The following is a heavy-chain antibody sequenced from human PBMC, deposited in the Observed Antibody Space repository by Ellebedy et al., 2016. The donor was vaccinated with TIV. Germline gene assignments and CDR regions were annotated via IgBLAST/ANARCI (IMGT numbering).Heavy chain of an antibody. Sequence: SETLSLTCTVSGGSISSYYWSWIRQPPGKGLEWIGYIYYSGSTNYNPSLKSRVTISVDTSKNQFSLKLSSVTAADTAVYYCARHEDIAVATSWGQGTLVTVSS. V-gene: IGHV4-59*08. J-gene: IGHJ4*02. CDR2: IYYSGST. CDR3: ARHEDIAVATS. CDR1: GGSISSYY. D-gene: IGHD6-19*01.